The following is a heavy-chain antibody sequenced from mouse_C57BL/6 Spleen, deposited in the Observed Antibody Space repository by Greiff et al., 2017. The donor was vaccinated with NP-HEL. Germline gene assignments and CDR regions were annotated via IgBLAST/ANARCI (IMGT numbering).Heavy chain of an antibody. CDR2: INPNYGTT. V-gene: IGHV1-39*01. D-gene: IGHD2-4*01. CDR1: GYSFTDYN. CDR3: ASSMITTIYYYAMDY. Sequence: EVQGVESGPELVKPGASVKISCKASGYSFTDYNMNWVKQSNGKSLEWIGVINPNYGTTSYNQKFKGKATLTVDQSSSTAYMQLNSLTSEDSAVYYCASSMITTIYYYAMDYWGQGTSVTVSS. J-gene: IGHJ4*01.